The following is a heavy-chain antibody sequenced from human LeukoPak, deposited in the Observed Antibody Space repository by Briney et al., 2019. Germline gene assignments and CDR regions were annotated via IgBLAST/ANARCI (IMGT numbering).Heavy chain of an antibody. CDR2: IYGGGST. V-gene: IGHV3-53*01. CDR1: GFTVSSNS. CDR3: ARHSGNSGSYYFDY. Sequence: PGGSLRLSCAASGFTVSSNSVSWVRQAPGKGLERVSLIYGGGSTYYADSVKGRFTISRDNSKNTLYLQMNSLRPEDTAVYYCARHSGNSGSYYFDYWGQGTLVTASS. J-gene: IGHJ4*02. D-gene: IGHD5-12*01.